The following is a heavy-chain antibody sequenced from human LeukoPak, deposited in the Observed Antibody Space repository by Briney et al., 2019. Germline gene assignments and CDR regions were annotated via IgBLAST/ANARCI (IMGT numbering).Heavy chain of an antibody. J-gene: IGHJ6*03. Sequence: SETLSLTCAVYGGSFSGYYWSWIRQPPGKGLEWIGEINHSGSTNYNPSLKSRVTISVDTSKNQFSRKLSSVTAADTAVYYCARHFPLAVAGLYYYYYMDVWGKGTTVTVSS. D-gene: IGHD6-19*01. CDR2: INHSGST. CDR1: GGSFSGYY. V-gene: IGHV4-34*01. CDR3: ARHFPLAVAGLYYYYYMDV.